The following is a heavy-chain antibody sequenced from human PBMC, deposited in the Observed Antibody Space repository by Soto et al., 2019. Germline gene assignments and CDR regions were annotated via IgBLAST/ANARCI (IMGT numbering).Heavy chain of an antibody. Sequence: QITLKESGPPQVRPTQTLTLTCTFSGFSLTTSGVGVAWIRQPPGKALEFLALIHWDDTARYRSSLKSRLTIRKDTSKNQVVLTMSNVDPVDTGTYYCAHLLWFGDGALDVWGQGKMVTVSS. CDR3: AHLLWFGDGALDV. CDR2: IHWDDTA. V-gene: IGHV2-5*02. CDR1: GFSLTTSGVG. D-gene: IGHD3-10*01. J-gene: IGHJ3*01.